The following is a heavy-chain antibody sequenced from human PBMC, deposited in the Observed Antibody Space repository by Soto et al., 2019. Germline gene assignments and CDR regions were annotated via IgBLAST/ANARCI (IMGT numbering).Heavy chain of an antibody. CDR3: AGTTSHQWYYMDV. Sequence: QTLSLTCAISGDSVSSNSAVWNLIRLSPSRGLEWLARTYYRSRWYNDYAVSVRSRITVNPDTSKNQFSLQLTSVTPEDTAVYYCAGTTSHQWYYMDVWGKGTTLTVSS. D-gene: IGHD1-7*01. CDR2: TYYRSRWYN. J-gene: IGHJ6*03. CDR1: GDSVSSNSAV. V-gene: IGHV6-1*01.